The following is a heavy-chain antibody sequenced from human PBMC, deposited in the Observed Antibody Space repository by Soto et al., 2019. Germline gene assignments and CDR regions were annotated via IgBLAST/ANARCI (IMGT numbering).Heavy chain of an antibody. CDR2: IIPIFGTA. CDR3: ARHRPTAYCGGDCYDWFDP. J-gene: IGHJ5*02. Sequence: QVQLVQSGAEVKKPGSSVKVSCKASGGTFSSYAISWVRQAPGQGLEWMGGIIPIFGTANYAQKFQGRVTITADESTSTAYMELSSLRSEDTAVYYCARHRPTAYCGGDCYDWFDPWGQGTLVTVSS. D-gene: IGHD2-21*02. V-gene: IGHV1-69*01. CDR1: GGTFSSYA.